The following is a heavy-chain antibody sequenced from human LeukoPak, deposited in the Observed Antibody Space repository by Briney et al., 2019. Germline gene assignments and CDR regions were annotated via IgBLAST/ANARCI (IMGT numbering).Heavy chain of an antibody. CDR2: ISCSSSYI. J-gene: IGHJ4*02. Sequence: GGSLRLSCAASGFTFSSYSMNWVRQAPGKGLEWVSSISCSSSYIYYADSVKGRFTISRDNAKNSLYLQMNSLRAEDTAVYYCARMAYYYDSSGNFDYWGQGTLVTVSS. CDR1: GFTFSSYS. CDR3: ARMAYYYDSSGNFDY. V-gene: IGHV3-21*01. D-gene: IGHD3-22*01.